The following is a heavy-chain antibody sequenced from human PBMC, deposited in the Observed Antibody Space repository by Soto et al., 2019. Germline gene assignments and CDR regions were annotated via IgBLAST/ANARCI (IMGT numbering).Heavy chain of an antibody. V-gene: IGHV3-30*18. D-gene: IGHD1-7*01. CDR1: GFTFSSYG. J-gene: IGHJ6*02. CDR3: AKDVTGTMGP. Sequence: GGSLRLSCAASGFTFSSYGMHWVRQAPGKGLEWVAVISYDGSNKYYADSVKGRFTISRDNSKNTLYLQMNSLRAEDTAVYYCAKDVTGTMGPWGQGTTVTVSS. CDR2: ISYDGSNK.